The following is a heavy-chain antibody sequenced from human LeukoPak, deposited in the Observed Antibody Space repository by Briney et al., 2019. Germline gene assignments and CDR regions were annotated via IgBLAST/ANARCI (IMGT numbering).Heavy chain of an antibody. D-gene: IGHD6-13*01. Sequence: SQTLSLTCAVSGASISSSGYSWWWVRQPPGKGPEWIGYVYYSGTTYYNPSLNSRLTISADTSKNQFSLKLSSVTAADTAVYYCARGKRFSRDFDYWGQGTLVTVSS. V-gene: IGHV4-30-4*07. CDR2: VYYSGTT. CDR3: ARGKRFSRDFDY. CDR1: GASISSSGYS. J-gene: IGHJ4*02.